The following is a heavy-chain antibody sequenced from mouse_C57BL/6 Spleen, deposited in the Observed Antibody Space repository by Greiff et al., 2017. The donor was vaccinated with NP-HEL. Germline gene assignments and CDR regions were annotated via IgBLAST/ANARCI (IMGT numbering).Heavy chain of an antibody. D-gene: IGHD1-1*01. CDR1: GYTFTSYW. CDR3: ARSEVTTIVEKYYFAY. V-gene: IGHV1-72*01. Sequence: QVQLQQPGAELVKPGASVKLSCKASGYTFTSYWMHWVKQRPGRGLEWIGRIDPNSGGTKYNEKFKSKATLTVDKPSSTAYMQLSSLTSECYAVYDGARSEVTTIVEKYYFAYWGQGTPLTVSS. J-gene: IGHJ2*01. CDR2: IDPNSGGT.